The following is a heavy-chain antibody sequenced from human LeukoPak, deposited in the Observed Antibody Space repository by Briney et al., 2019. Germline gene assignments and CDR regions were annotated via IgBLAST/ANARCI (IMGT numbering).Heavy chain of an antibody. Sequence: PGGSLRLSCAASGSTFSSHTMRWVRQAPGKGLEWVSSISDGGDNTYYGDSVKGRFTISRDNSKNTLYLQMNSLRAEDTAVYYCAKREDAWGAFDHWGQGTLVTVSS. CDR2: ISDGGDNT. J-gene: IGHJ4*02. CDR3: AKREDAWGAFDH. V-gene: IGHV3-23*01. CDR1: GSTFSSHT. D-gene: IGHD3-16*01.